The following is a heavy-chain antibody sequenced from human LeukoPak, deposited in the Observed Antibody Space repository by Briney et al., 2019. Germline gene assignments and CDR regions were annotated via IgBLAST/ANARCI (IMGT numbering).Heavy chain of an antibody. Sequence: GSLRLSCVASGFPFSSYWMTWVRQAPGKGLEWVANIKQDGSKKSYVDSVKGRFTISRDNAKNSLYLQMNSLRAEDTAIYYCTRVGYIDEGIDYWGQGTLVTVCS. CDR2: IKQDGSKK. CDR3: TRVGYIDEGIDY. D-gene: IGHD5-24*01. CDR1: GFPFSSYW. J-gene: IGHJ4*02. V-gene: IGHV3-7*04.